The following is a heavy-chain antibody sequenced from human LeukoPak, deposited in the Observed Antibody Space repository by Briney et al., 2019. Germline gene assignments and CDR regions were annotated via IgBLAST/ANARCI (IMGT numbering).Heavy chain of an antibody. CDR2: IYPGDSDT. J-gene: IGHJ4*02. CDR1: GYSFTSYW. V-gene: IGHV5-51*01. D-gene: IGHD6-13*01. CDR3: ARWRYSSSWNCGFDY. Sequence: PGESLKISRKGSGYSFTSYWIGWVRQMPGKGLEGMGIIYPGDSDTRYSPSFQGQVTISADKSISTAYLQWSSLKASDTAMYYCARWRYSSSWNCGFDYWGQGTLVTVSS.